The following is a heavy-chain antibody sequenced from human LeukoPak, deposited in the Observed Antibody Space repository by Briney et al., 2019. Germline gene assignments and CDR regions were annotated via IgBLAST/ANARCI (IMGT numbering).Heavy chain of an antibody. V-gene: IGHV1-69*13. J-gene: IGHJ3*02. CDR2: IIPIFGTA. Sequence: ASVKVSCKASGYTFTSYYMHWVRQAPGQGLEWMGGIIPIFGTANYAQKFQGRVTITADESTSTAYMELSSLRSEDTAVYYCARAYSGSYHYGAFDIWGQGTMVTVSS. CDR3: ARAYSGSYHYGAFDI. D-gene: IGHD1-26*01. CDR1: GYTFTSYY.